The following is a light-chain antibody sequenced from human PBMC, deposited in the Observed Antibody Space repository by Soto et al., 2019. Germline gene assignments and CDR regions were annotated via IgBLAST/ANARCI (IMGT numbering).Light chain of an antibody. CDR1: QSVSNNY. CDR2: GAS. J-gene: IGKJ1*01. Sequence: DIVLTHSRDTLSLSPGERATLSCIASQSVSNNYLAWYQQKPGQAPRLLIYGASNRATGIPDRFSGSGSGTDFTLTISRLEPEDFAVYYCQQYGSSGTFGQGTKVDIK. CDR3: QQYGSSGT. V-gene: IGKV3-20*01.